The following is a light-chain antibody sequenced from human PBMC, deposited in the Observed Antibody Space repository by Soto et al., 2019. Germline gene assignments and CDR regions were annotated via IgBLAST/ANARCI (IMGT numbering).Light chain of an antibody. V-gene: IGLV1-51*01. Sequence: QSVLTQPPSVSAAPGQKVTISCSGSSSNIGNNYVSWYQQLPGTAPKLLIYDNNKRPSGIPDRFSGSKSGTSATLGITGLQTGYEADYYCGTWDSSLSGVFGTGTKLTVL. J-gene: IGLJ1*01. CDR2: DNN. CDR1: SSNIGNNY. CDR3: GTWDSSLSGV.